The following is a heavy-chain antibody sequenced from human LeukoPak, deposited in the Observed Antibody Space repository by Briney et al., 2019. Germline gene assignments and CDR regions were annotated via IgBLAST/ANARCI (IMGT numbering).Heavy chain of an antibody. V-gene: IGHV3-30*02. J-gene: IGHJ1*01. CDR3: ARDSGTWFYLQD. D-gene: IGHD2/OR15-2a*01. CDR1: GFSFGSYG. CDR2: IRYGGSHQ. Sequence: GGSLRLSCAASGFSFGSYGMHWVRQAPGKGLEWVAFIRYGGSHQFYADSVRGRFTISWDNPKNTLYLQMNSLRGEDTAVYFCARDSGTWFYLQDWGQGTLVTVSS.